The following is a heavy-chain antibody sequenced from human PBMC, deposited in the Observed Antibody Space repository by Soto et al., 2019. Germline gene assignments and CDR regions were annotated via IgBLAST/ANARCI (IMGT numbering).Heavy chain of an antibody. CDR1: GGTFSSYA. J-gene: IGHJ6*02. Sequence: QVQLVQSGAEVKKPGSSVKVSCKASGGTFSSYAISWVRQAPGQGLEWMGGIIPIFGTANYAQKFQGRVTITADESTSTANMELRSLRSEDTSVYYCAREGDCSGGSCYSDYYYGMYVWGQGTTVTVSS. CDR3: AREGDCSGGSCYSDYYYGMYV. V-gene: IGHV1-69*12. D-gene: IGHD2-15*01. CDR2: IIPIFGTA.